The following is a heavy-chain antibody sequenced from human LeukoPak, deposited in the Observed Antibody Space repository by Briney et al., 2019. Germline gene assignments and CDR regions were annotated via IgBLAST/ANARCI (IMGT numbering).Heavy chain of an antibody. J-gene: IGHJ3*02. V-gene: IGHV3-33*08. CDR1: GFTFSDYY. CDR2: IWYDGSNK. D-gene: IGHD6-19*01. Sequence: GGSLRLSCAASGFTFSDYYMSWIRQAPGKGLEWVAVIWYDGSNKYYADSVKGRFTISRDNSKNTLYLQMNSLRAEDTAVYYCARDPSPSGWDAFDIWGQGTMVTVSS. CDR3: ARDPSPSGWDAFDI.